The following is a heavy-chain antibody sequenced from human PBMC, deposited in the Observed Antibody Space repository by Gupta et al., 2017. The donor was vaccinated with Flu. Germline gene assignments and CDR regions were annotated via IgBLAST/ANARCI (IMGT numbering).Heavy chain of an antibody. Sequence: EEQLVESGGGLVQPGGSLRLSCVVSGFTFRKYWMDWVRQAPGKGLEWVANIAADDSVKNYADSVKGRFTISRDDAKNSLYLQMNSLRAEDTAVYYCARNRGWQQFDHWGQGALVTVSS. CDR2: IAADDSVK. D-gene: IGHD3-10*01. V-gene: IGHV3-7*01. CDR3: ARNRGWQQFDH. CDR1: GFTFRKYW. J-gene: IGHJ5*02.